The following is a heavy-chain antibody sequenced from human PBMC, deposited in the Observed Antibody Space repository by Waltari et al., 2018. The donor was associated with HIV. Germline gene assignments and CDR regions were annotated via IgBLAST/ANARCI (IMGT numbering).Heavy chain of an antibody. J-gene: IGHJ4*02. CDR2: IRNKANSYAT. D-gene: IGHD3-9*01. CDR1: GFTFSGSA. Sequence: EVQLVESGGGLVQPGGSLKLSCAASGFTFSGSAMHWVRQASGKGLEWVGRIRNKANSYATGNAASVKGRSTISREDSKNTAYLQMNSLKTEDTAVYYCTRPKKYDILTGYYKDWGQGTLVTVSS. V-gene: IGHV3-73*02. CDR3: TRPKKYDILTGYYKD.